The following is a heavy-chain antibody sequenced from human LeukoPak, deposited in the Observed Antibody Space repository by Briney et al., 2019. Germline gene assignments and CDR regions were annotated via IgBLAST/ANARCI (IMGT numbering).Heavy chain of an antibody. CDR1: GYTFTSYS. V-gene: IGHV1-18*01. J-gene: IGHJ4*02. CDR3: ARDLGGGYSYGLDY. Sequence: ASVKVSCKASGYTFTSYSISWVRQAPGQGLEWMGWISAYNGNTNYAQKLQGRATMTTDTSTSTAYMELRSLRSDDTAVYYCARDLGGGYSYGLDYWGQGTLVTVSS. CDR2: ISAYNGNT. D-gene: IGHD5-18*01.